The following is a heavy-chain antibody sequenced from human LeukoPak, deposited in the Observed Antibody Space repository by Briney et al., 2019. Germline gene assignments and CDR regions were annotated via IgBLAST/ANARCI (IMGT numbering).Heavy chain of an antibody. CDR2: IRSAANGYAT. Sequence: GGSLRLSCAASGFTFSGSALHWVRQASGKGLEWVGRIRSAANGYATAYAASVKGRFTISRDDSKNTAYLQMDSLKTEDTAVYYCTGNYYGSGSYADFDYWGQGTLVTVSS. V-gene: IGHV3-73*01. CDR3: TGNYYGSGSYADFDY. CDR1: GFTFSGSA. J-gene: IGHJ4*02. D-gene: IGHD3-10*01.